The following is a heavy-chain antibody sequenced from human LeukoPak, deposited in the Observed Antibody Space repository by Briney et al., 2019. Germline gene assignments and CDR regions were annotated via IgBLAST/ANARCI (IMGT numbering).Heavy chain of an antibody. V-gene: IGHV3-7*01. CDR1: GFTFSSYW. CDR2: IKQDGSEK. J-gene: IGHJ4*02. Sequence: GGSLRLSCAASGFTFSSYWMSWVRQASGKGLEWVANIKQDGSEKYYVDSVKGRFTISRDNAKNSLYLQMNSLRAEDTAVYYCARSPNLLYDYVWGSYRYRAGALDYWGQGTLVTVSS. CDR3: ARSPNLLYDYVWGSYRYRAGALDY. D-gene: IGHD3-16*02.